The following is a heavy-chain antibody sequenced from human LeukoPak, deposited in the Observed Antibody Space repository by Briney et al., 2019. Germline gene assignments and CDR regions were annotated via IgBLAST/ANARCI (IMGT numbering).Heavy chain of an antibody. J-gene: IGHJ4*02. CDR3: ARESQLRYFDWLLIPFDY. CDR1: GYTFTSYY. CDR2: INPSGGST. V-gene: IGHV1-46*01. D-gene: IGHD3-9*01. Sequence: ASVKVSCKASGYTFTSYYMHWVRQAPGQGLEWMGIINPSGGSTSYAQKFQGRVTMTRDTSTSTVYMELSSLRSEVTAVYYCARESQLRYFDWLLIPFDYWGQGTLVTVSS.